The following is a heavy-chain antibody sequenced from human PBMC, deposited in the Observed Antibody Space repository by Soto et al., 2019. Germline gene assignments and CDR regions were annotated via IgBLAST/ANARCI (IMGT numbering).Heavy chain of an antibody. J-gene: IGHJ6*02. Sequence: GGSLRLSCSAPGFTLIADDMSWVRQAPGKGLEWASSISSTGGSAYYADSVKGRFTISKDNSKNTLYLQMDSLRAEDTAVYYCAKADGNTRLDVWGQGTTVTVSS. CDR1: GFTLIADD. CDR3: AKADGNTRLDV. CDR2: ISSTGGSA. V-gene: IGHV3-23*01.